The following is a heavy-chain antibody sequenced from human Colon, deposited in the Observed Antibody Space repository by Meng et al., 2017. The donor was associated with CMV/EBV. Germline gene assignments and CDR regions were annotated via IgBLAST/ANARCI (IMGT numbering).Heavy chain of an antibody. J-gene: IGHJ4*02. V-gene: IGHV3-11*05. D-gene: IGHD2-2*01. CDR1: GFKFNDSY. Sequence: VHVAVSGGRVVKPGVALSILLLASGFKFNDSYMSRFRRAPGKGLEWISYITSDTPYRLYSESVQGRFTISRDNAKNSLFLQMNSLRAEDTAVYYCAPYATSWSFEHWGQGTLVTVSS. CDR2: ITSDTPYR. CDR3: APYATSWSFEH.